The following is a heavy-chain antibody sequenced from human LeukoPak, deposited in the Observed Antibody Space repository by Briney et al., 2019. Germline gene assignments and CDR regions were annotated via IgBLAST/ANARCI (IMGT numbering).Heavy chain of an antibody. V-gene: IGHV3-74*01. Sequence: GGSLRLSCAASGSTFSSYWMHWVRQAPGKGLVWVSRINTDGSGTSYADSVKGRFTISRDNGKNTLYLQMNSLRAEDTAVYYCARDPEHYDSRGYHTLKDDWGQGTLVTVSS. CDR3: ARDPEHYDSRGYHTLKDD. CDR1: GSTFSSYW. D-gene: IGHD3-22*01. CDR2: INTDGSGT. J-gene: IGHJ4*02.